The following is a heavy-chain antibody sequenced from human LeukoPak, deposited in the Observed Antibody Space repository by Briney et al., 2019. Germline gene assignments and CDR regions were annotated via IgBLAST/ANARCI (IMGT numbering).Heavy chain of an antibody. CDR3: ATAGTTVTTWYPFDY. J-gene: IGHJ4*02. Sequence: ASVKVSGKFSGYTLTELSMRWVRQAPGKGLEWMGGFDPEDGETIYAQKFQGRVTMTEDTSTDTAYMELSSLRSEDTAVYYCATAGTTVTTWYPFDYWGQGTLVTVSS. V-gene: IGHV1-24*01. D-gene: IGHD4-17*01. CDR2: FDPEDGET. CDR1: GYTLTELS.